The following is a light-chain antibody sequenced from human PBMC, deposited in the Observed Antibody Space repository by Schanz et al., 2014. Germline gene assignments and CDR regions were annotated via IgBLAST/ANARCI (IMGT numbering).Light chain of an antibody. CDR1: QGISNS. J-gene: IGKJ2*01. CDR2: ASS. CDR3: LQYNSYPSA. V-gene: IGKV1-17*03. Sequence: DIQMTQSPSAMSASVGDRVTITCRASQGISNSLAWFQQKPGKVPNRLIYASSSLQSGVPSRFSGSGSGTILTLTISSLPPEDFPTYYCLQYNSYPSAFCQGTMLEIK.